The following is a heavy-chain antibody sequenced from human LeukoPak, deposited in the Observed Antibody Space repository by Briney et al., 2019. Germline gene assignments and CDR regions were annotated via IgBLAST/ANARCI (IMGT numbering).Heavy chain of an antibody. CDR3: ARGFITMVRGVIDNWFDP. CDR2: INHSGST. J-gene: IGHJ5*02. D-gene: IGHD3-10*01. CDR1: GGSFSGYY. V-gene: IGHV4-34*01. Sequence: SETLSLTCAVYGGSFSGYYWSWIRQPPGKGLEWIGEINHSGSTNYNPSLKSRVTISVGTSKNQFSLKLSSVTAADTAVYYCARGFITMVRGVIDNWFDPWGQGTLVTVSS.